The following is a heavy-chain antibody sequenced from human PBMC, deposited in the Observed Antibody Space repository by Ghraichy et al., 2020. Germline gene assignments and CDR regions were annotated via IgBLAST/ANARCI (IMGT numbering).Heavy chain of an antibody. CDR2: ISYDGSDK. CDR3: ATSPPLYSGSYLTPFDY. V-gene: IGHV3-30*03. Sequence: GGSLRLSCAASGFTFSTYGMHWVRQAPGKGLEWVAVISYDGSDKYYVDSVKGRFTISRDNSKNTLYLQMNSLRAEDTAVYYCATSPPLYSGSYLTPFDYWGQGTLVTVSS. J-gene: IGHJ4*02. CDR1: GFTFSTYG. D-gene: IGHD1-26*01.